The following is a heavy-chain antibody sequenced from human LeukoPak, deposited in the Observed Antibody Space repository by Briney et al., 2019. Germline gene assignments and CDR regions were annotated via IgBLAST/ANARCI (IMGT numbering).Heavy chain of an antibody. CDR1: GGSISGYY. D-gene: IGHD6-13*01. V-gene: IGHV4-59*01. CDR3: ARQQLSQLYYFDY. Sequence: PSETLSLTCTVSGGSISGYYWSWIRQPPGKGLEWLGYIYNSGSTNYSPSLKSRVTISVDTSKNQFSLKLSSVTAADTAVYYCARQQLSQLYYFDYWGQGTLVTVSS. J-gene: IGHJ4*02. CDR2: IYNSGST.